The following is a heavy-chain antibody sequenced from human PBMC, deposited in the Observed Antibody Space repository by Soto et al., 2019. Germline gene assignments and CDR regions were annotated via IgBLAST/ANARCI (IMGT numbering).Heavy chain of an antibody. D-gene: IGHD5-12*01. CDR2: IYPGDFDT. CDR1: GYNFINSW. J-gene: IGHJ3*01. CDR3: ARSLAEREYSGQDI. Sequence: EVQLVQSGAEVKKPGESLKISCQGSGYNFINSWIAWVRQMPGKGLEWVGIIYPGDFDTRYSPSFQGQVTISVDKSINTAYLQWSSLKASDTAMYYCARSLAEREYSGQDIWGLGTMVTVSS. V-gene: IGHV5-51*03.